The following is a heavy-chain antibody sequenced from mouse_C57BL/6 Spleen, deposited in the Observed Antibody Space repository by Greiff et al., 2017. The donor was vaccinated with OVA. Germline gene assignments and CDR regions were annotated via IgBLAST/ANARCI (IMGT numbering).Heavy chain of an antibody. D-gene: IGHD3-1*01. Sequence: VQLQQSGTVLARPGASVKMSCKTSGYTFTSYWMHWVKQRPGQGMEWIGAIYPGNSDTSYNQKFKGKAKLTAVTSASTAYMELSSLTNEDSAVYYCTKEEKARPFAYWGQGTLVTVSA. CDR1: GYTFTSYW. V-gene: IGHV1-5*01. CDR3: TKEEKARPFAY. J-gene: IGHJ3*01. CDR2: IYPGNSDT.